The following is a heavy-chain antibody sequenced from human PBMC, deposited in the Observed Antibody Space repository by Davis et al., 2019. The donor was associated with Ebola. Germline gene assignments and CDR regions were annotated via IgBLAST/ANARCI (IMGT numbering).Heavy chain of an antibody. D-gene: IGHD5-24*01. CDR1: GFTFSSYW. CDR3: ARSRVDGYNYAGDY. V-gene: IGHV3-21*01. CDR2: ISGGSNYI. J-gene: IGHJ4*02. Sequence: PGGSLRLSCAASGFTFSSYWMNWVRQAPGKGLEWVSSISGGSNYIYYADSVEGRFTISRDNAKNSLYLQMNSLRAEDTAVYYCARSRVDGYNYAGDYWGQGALVTVSS.